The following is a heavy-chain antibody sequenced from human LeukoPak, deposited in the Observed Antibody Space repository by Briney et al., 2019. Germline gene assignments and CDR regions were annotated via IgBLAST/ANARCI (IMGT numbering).Heavy chain of an antibody. J-gene: IGHJ4*02. Sequence: SETLSLTCAVYGGSFSGYYWSWIRQSPGKGLEWIGEINRSGNTNYNPSLKSRVTISGDTSKKQFSLKLNSVTAADTAVYYCARLDRGTDGYNSVYWGQGTLVTVSS. CDR2: INRSGNT. V-gene: IGHV4-34*01. D-gene: IGHD5-24*01. CDR1: GGSFSGYY. CDR3: ARLDRGTDGYNSVY.